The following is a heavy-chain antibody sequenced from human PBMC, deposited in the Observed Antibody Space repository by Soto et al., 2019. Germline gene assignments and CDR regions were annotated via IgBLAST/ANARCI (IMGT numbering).Heavy chain of an antibody. J-gene: IGHJ2*01. V-gene: IGHV4-59*01. Sequence: QVQLQESGPGLVKPSETLSLTCTVSGGSISSYYWSWIRQPPGKGLEWIGYIYYSGSTNYNPSLKSRVTISVDTSKNQFSLKLSSVTAADTAVYYCARSPLRYDILTGYHLAEQGYFDLWGRGTLVTVSS. CDR2: IYYSGST. CDR1: GGSISSYY. D-gene: IGHD3-9*01. CDR3: ARSPLRYDILTGYHLAEQGYFDL.